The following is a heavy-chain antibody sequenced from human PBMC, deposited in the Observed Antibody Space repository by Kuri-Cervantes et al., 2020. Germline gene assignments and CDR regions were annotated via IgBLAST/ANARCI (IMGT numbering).Heavy chain of an antibody. J-gene: IGHJ6*02. CDR2: ISYEGSNK. V-gene: IGHV3-30*01. D-gene: IGHD5-12*01. CDR1: GFTFSSYA. CDR3: AKDARGYDAYYYGMDV. Sequence: GGSLRLSCAASGFTFSSYAMHWVRQAPGKGLEWVAVISYEGSNKYYADSVKGRFTISRDNSKNTLYLQMNSLRAEDTAVYYCAKDARGYDAYYYGMDVWGQGTTVTVSS.